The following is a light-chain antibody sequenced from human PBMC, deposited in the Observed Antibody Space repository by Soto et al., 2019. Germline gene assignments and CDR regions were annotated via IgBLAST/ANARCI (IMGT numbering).Light chain of an antibody. J-gene: IGLJ2*01. CDR2: VNN. CDR3: QSYDSSLSGCVV. V-gene: IGLV1-40*01. Sequence: QSVLTQPPSVSGAPGQRVTISCTGSSSNIGAGYDVHWYQQLPGTSPKLLIYVNNNRPSGVPDRFSGSRSGPSASLAITGLHAEDEADYFCQSYDSSLSGCVVFGGGTKLTVL. CDR1: SSNIGAGYD.